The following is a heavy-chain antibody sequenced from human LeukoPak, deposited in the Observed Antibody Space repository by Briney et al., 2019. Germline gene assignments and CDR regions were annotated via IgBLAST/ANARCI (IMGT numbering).Heavy chain of an antibody. CDR2: IDSDGSST. CDR1: GFTFSNSW. CDR3: ARGSGYCSGGSCYPDDPYYFDY. Sequence: GGSLRLSCAASGFTFSNSWMHWVRQAPGKGLVWVSRIDSDGSSTNYADSVKGRFTISRDNAKNTLYLQMNSLRAEDTAVYYCARGSGYCSGGSCYPDDPYYFDYWGQGTLVTVSS. J-gene: IGHJ4*02. V-gene: IGHV3-74*01. D-gene: IGHD2-15*01.